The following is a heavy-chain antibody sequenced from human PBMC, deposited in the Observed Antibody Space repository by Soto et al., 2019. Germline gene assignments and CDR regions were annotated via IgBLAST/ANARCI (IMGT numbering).Heavy chain of an antibody. J-gene: IGHJ4*02. CDR2: IDWDDDK. CDR1: GFSLSTSGMC. Sequence: ESGPTLVNPTQTLALTCTFSGFSLSTSGMCVSWIRQPPGKALEWLALIDWDDDKYYSTSLKTRLTISKDTSKNQVVLTMTNMDPLNTATYYCARPPYNWGVRGGRFNYWGRGTLVTVCS. D-gene: IGHD1-20*01. V-gene: IGHV2-70*01. CDR3: ARPPYNWGVRGGRFNY.